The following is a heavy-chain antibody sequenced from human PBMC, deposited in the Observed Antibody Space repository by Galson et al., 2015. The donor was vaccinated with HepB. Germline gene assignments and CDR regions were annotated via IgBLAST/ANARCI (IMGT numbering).Heavy chain of an antibody. J-gene: IGHJ6*03. V-gene: IGHV3-74*01. D-gene: IGHD6-19*01. CDR3: ARVPRIAVAVHYYYYYYYMDV. CDR1: GFTFSSYW. CDR2: INSDGSST. Sequence: SLRLSCAASGFTFSSYWMHWVRQVPGKGLVWVSRINSDGSSTSYADSVKGRFTISRDNAKNTLYLQMNSLRAEDTAVYYCARVPRIAVAVHYYYYYYYMDVWGKGTTVTVSS.